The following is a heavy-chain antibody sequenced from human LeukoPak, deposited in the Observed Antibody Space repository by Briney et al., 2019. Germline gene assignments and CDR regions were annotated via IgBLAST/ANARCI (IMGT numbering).Heavy chain of an antibody. V-gene: IGHV4-31*03. Sequence: PSQTLSLTCTVSGGSISSGGYYWSWIRQHPGKGLEWIGYIYYSGSTYYNPSLKSRVTTSVDTSKNQFSLKLSSVTAADTAVYYCARVLMVYRDAFGIWGQGTMVTVSS. D-gene: IGHD2-8*01. J-gene: IGHJ3*02. CDR2: IYYSGST. CDR3: ARVLMVYRDAFGI. CDR1: GGSISSGGYY.